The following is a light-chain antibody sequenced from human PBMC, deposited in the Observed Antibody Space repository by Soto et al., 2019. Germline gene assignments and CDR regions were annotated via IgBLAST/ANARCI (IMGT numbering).Light chain of an antibody. V-gene: IGKV3-15*01. CDR3: QQYFEWPPMT. CDR2: GAS. J-gene: IGKJ1*01. Sequence: VMTQSPATLSVSPGERATLSCWASETVATNLAWYHQQPGQAPRLLISGASTRAAGISDRFRGSGSGKEFTLTIRSLRSEDSAIYYCQQYFEWPPMTFGQGTKVEI. CDR1: ETVATN.